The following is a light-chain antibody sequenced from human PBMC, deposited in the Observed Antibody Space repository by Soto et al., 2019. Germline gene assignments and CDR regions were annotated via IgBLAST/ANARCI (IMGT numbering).Light chain of an antibody. Sequence: QSVLTQPASVSGSPGQSFTISCTGTSSDVGAYHSVSWYQQHPGKAPKLIIFDVSNRPSGISNRFPGSKSGNTASLTISGLQAEDEADYYCSSFTDTGTVMFGGGTQLTVL. J-gene: IGLJ3*02. CDR1: SSDVGAYHS. CDR2: DVS. CDR3: SSFTDTGTVM. V-gene: IGLV2-14*03.